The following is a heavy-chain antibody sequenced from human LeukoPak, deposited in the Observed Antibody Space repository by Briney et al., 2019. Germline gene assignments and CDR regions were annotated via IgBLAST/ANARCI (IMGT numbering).Heavy chain of an antibody. CDR3: ARGVQCELLRRVAFDI. J-gene: IGHJ3*02. D-gene: IGHD1-26*01. CDR2: IYYSGST. V-gene: IGHV4-31*02. CDR1: GXSISSGGYY. Sequence: SETLSLTWTVSGXSISSGGYYWSWIRQHPGKGLEWIGYIYYSGSTYYNPSLKSRVTISVDTSKNQFSLKLSSVTAADTAVYYCARGVQCELLRRVAFDIWGQGTMVTVSS.